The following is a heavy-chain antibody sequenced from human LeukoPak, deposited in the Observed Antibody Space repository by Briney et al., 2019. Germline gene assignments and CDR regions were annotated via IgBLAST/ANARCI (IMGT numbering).Heavy chain of an antibody. J-gene: IGHJ4*02. CDR2: INPSGGST. Sequence: ASVKVSCKASGYTFTSYYMHWVRQAPGQGLEWMGIINPSGGSTSYAQKFQGRVTMTRDTSISTAYMELSRLRSDDTAVYYCARDQKDIVVVPAAIWGQGTLVTVSS. D-gene: IGHD2-2*01. V-gene: IGHV1-46*01. CDR3: ARDQKDIVVVPAAI. CDR1: GYTFTSYY.